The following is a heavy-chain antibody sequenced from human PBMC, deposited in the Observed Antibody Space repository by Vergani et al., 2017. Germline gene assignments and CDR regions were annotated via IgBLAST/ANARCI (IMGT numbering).Heavy chain of an antibody. CDR2: IPYDESYT. V-gene: IGHV3-30*02. CDR1: GFRIRNFG. CDR3: AKVWAAWGFDY. J-gene: IGHJ4*02. D-gene: IGHD3-16*01. Sequence: QVKLEESGGGVVQPGGSLRLSCAASGFRIRNFGVHWVRQAPGKGLEWVAFIPYDESYTSYADSVKGRFTISRDTSKNTLFLQMNSLREDDAAVYYCAKVWAAWGFDYWGQGTLVTVSS.